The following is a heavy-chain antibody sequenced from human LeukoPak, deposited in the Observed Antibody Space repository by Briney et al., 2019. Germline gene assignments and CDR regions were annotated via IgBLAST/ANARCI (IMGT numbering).Heavy chain of an antibody. CDR1: GYTFTSYY. CDR3: ARGSNYGTTRTPDY. J-gene: IGHJ4*02. V-gene: IGHV1-46*01. CDR2: INPSGGST. Sequence: ASVKVSCKASGYTFTSYYMHWVRQAPGQGLEWMGIINPSGGSTSYAQKLQGRVTMTTDTSTSTAYMELRSLRSDDTAVYYCARGSNYGTTRTPDYWGQGTLVTVSS. D-gene: IGHD4/OR15-4a*01.